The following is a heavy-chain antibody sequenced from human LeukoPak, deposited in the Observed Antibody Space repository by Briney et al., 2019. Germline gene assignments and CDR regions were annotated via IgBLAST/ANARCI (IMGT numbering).Heavy chain of an antibody. CDR2: ISWNSGSI. J-gene: IGHJ4*02. Sequence: GRSLRLSCAASGFSFGDYAMNWVRQVPGKVLEWVSGISWNSGSIGYADSVKGRFTISRDKSKNTLYLQMNSLRAEDTAVYYCASGSGIYMYFDSWGQGTLVTVSS. CDR3: ASGSGIYMYFDS. D-gene: IGHD3-10*01. CDR1: GFSFGDYA. V-gene: IGHV3-9*01.